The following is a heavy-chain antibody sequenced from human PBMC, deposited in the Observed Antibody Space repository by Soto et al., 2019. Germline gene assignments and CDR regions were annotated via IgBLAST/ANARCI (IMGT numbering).Heavy chain of an antibody. CDR3: AKDVVVGATTGLGDYYYYYGMDV. CDR2: ISYDGSNK. V-gene: IGHV3-30*18. J-gene: IGHJ6*02. CDR1: GFTFSSYG. Sequence: QTGESLRLSCAASGFTFSSYGMHWVRQAPGKGLEWVAVISYDGSNKYYADSVKGRFTISRDNSKNTLYLQMNSLRAEDTAVYYCAKDVVVGATTGLGDYYYYYGMDVWGQGTTVTVSS. D-gene: IGHD1-26*01.